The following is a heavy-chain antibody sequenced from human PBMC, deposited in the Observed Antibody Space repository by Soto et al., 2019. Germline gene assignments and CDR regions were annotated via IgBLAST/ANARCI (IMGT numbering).Heavy chain of an antibody. CDR3: VNSNGVYDAFDI. CDR1: GFTFSSYG. D-gene: IGHD2-8*01. V-gene: IGHV3-30*18. CDR2: ISYDGSNK. J-gene: IGHJ3*02. Sequence: QVQLVESGGGVVQPGRSLRLSCAASGFTFSSYGMHWVRQAPGKGLEWVAVISYDGSNKYYADSVKGRFTISRDNSKNTLYLQMNSLRAEDTAVYYCVNSNGVYDAFDILGQGTMVTVSS.